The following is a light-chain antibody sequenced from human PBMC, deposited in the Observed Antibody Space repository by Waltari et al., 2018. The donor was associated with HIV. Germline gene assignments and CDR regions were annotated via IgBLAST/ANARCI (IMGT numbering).Light chain of an antibody. V-gene: IGKV1-8*01. J-gene: IGKJ1*01. CDR1: QDISTN. Sequence: AIRMTQSPSSLSASTGDRVTITCRASQDISTNLAWYQQKPGKAPTLLIYGASSLQRGVSSRFSGYGSGTDFTLTIGCVQSEEFADYYCQQYDAYPRTFGQGTTVEVK. CDR2: GAS. CDR3: QQYDAYPRT.